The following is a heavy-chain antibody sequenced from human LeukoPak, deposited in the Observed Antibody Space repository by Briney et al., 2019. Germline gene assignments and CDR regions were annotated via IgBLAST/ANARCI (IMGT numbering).Heavy chain of an antibody. CDR1: GGSISSGSHY. CDR3: AGGFDSSKMAY. V-gene: IGHV4-31*03. J-gene: IGHJ4*02. D-gene: IGHD3-22*01. CDR2: IYDSRFT. Sequence: SQTLSLTCTVSGGSISSGSHYWSWIRHHPGKGLEWIGCIYDSRFTYYNPSLASRISISVDSSDNHLSLKFTSVTAWDTAVYYCAGGFDSSKMAYWGQGTLVTVSS.